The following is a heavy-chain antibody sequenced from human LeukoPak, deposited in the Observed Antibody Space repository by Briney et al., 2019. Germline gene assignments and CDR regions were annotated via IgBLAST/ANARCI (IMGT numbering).Heavy chain of an antibody. CDR3: AKDNRRHYTSGPNPDSLH. Sequence: GGSLRLSCAASGFTFSSYWMHWVRQAPGKGLVWVSRINSDESSSKYADPVKGRFTISRDNAKNSLYLQMNSLRVEDTAFYYCAKDNRRHYTSGPNPDSLHWGQGALVTVSS. CDR2: INSDESSS. D-gene: IGHD6-19*01. CDR1: GFTFSSYW. V-gene: IGHV3-74*03. J-gene: IGHJ4*02.